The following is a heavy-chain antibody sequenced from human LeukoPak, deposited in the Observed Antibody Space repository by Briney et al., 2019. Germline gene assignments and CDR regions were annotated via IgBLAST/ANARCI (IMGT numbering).Heavy chain of an antibody. CDR1: QFNFNKFG. CDR3: AKDPNGDFIGTFDI. Sequence: GGSLRLSCATSQFNFNKFGMTWVRQAPGKGLEWVASISGNGDSIQYAASVQGRFTISRDNSKNTLYLQMNSLRAEDTAVYFCAKDPNGDFIGTFDIWGQGTMVTVSS. D-gene: IGHD4-17*01. J-gene: IGHJ3*02. CDR2: ISGNGDSI. V-gene: IGHV3-23*01.